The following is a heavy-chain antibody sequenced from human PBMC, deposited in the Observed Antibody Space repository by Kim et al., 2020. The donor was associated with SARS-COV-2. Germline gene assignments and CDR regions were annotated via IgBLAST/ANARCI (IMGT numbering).Heavy chain of an antibody. Sequence: SVKVSCKASGFTFTSSAVQWVRQARGQRLEWIGWIVVGSGNTNYAQKFQERVTITRDMSTSTAYMELSSLRSEDTAVYYCAAAPSAGSYYGSIDYWGQGTLVTVSS. CDR1: GFTFTSSA. CDR3: AAAPSAGSYYGSIDY. V-gene: IGHV1-58*01. D-gene: IGHD1-26*01. CDR2: IVVGSGNT. J-gene: IGHJ4*02.